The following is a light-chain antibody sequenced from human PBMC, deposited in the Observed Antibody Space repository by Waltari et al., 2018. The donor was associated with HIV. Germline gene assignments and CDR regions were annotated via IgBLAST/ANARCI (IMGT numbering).Light chain of an antibody. Sequence: QSVLTQPPSASGTPGQRVTISCSGSNSNIGSNTVSWYQQLPGTAPKLLIYSDDQRPSGVPDRFSGSKSGTSASLAISGLQSEDEAGYYCAVWDDGLNGPEFGGGTKLTVL. CDR3: AVWDDGLNGPE. J-gene: IGLJ3*02. CDR1: NSNIGSNT. CDR2: SDD. V-gene: IGLV1-44*01.